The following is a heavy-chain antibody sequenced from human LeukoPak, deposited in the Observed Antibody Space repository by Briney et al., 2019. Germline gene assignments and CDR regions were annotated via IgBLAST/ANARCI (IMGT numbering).Heavy chain of an antibody. V-gene: IGHV3-23*01. CDR3: AGGEPYVY. CDR2: IGAGGDTT. D-gene: IGHD1-14*01. CDR1: GFTFSNYA. Sequence: GGSLRLSCAASGFTFSNYAMNWVRQTPGKGLEWVSGIGAGGDTTYYAGSVKGRFTISRDNSKNTLYLQMNSLRVEDTAMYYCAGGEPYVYWGQGTLVTVSS. J-gene: IGHJ4*02.